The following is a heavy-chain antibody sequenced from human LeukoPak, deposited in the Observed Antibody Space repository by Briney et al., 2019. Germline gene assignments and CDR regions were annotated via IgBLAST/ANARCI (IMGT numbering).Heavy chain of an antibody. Sequence: GGSLRLSCTVSGLTLSSNSMSWVRQAPGKGLEWVSFIYSGTIQYSDSVKGRFTISRDKSKNTLYLQMNRLRAEDTAVYYCARRAGAYSHPYDYWGQGTLVTV. CDR1: GLTLSSNS. D-gene: IGHD4/OR15-4a*01. CDR2: IYSGTI. V-gene: IGHV3-53*01. CDR3: ARRAGAYSHPYDY. J-gene: IGHJ4*02.